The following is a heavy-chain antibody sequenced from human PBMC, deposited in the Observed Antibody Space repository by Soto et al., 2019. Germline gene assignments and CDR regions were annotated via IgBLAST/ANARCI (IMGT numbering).Heavy chain of an antibody. CDR1: GASISGFY. Sequence: AETRSLTCTVSGASISGFYWSWIRKSAGKGLEWIGRIYAAGTTDYNPSLKSRVMMSVDTSKKQFSLKLRSVTAADTAVYYCVRDGTKTLRDSLDPWRQ. D-gene: IGHD1-1*01. J-gene: IGHJ5*02. CDR2: IYAAGTT. CDR3: VRDGTKTLRDSLDP. V-gene: IGHV4-4*07.